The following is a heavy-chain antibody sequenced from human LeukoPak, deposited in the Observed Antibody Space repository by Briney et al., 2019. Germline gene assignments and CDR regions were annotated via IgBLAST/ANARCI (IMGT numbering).Heavy chain of an antibody. V-gene: IGHV1-46*01. Sequence: EASVKVSCKASGYTFTGYYMHWVRQAPGQGLEWMGIINPSGGSTSYAQKFQGRVTMTRDTSTSTVYMELSSLRSEDTAVYYCARSQLRTKWFDPWGQGTLVTVSS. D-gene: IGHD4-23*01. CDR1: GYTFTGYY. CDR3: ARSQLRTKWFDP. CDR2: INPSGGST. J-gene: IGHJ5*02.